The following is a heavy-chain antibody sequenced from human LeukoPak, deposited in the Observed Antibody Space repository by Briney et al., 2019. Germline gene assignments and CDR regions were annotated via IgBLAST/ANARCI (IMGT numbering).Heavy chain of an antibody. Sequence: GGSLRLSCAASGFTFSSYGMHWVRQAPGKGLEWVAVISYDGSNKYCADSVKGRFTISRDNSKNTLYLQMNSLRAEDTAVYYCAKDRYDSSGYYDYWGQGTLVTVSS. D-gene: IGHD3-22*01. CDR1: GFTFSSYG. V-gene: IGHV3-30*18. CDR2: ISYDGSNK. CDR3: AKDRYDSSGYYDY. J-gene: IGHJ4*02.